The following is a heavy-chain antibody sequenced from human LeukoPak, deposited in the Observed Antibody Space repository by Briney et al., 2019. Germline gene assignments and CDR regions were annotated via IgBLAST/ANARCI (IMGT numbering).Heavy chain of an antibody. CDR1: GFTFSSYW. V-gene: IGHV3-74*03. J-gene: IGHJ4*02. D-gene: IGHD1-1*01. CDR2: IKSDASTI. Sequence: GGSLRLSCAASGFTFSSYWMHWVRQAPGKGLVWVSHIKSDASTITYADSVKGRFTISRDNAKNTLYLQMNSLRAEDTAVYYCARDDDTTSLPDYWGQGTLVTVSS. CDR3: ARDDDTTSLPDY.